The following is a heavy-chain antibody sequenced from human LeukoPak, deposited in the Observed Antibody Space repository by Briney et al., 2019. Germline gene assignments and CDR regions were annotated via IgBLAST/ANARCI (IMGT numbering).Heavy chain of an antibody. V-gene: IGHV3-11*04. D-gene: IGHD3-10*01. Sequence: GGSLRLSCAASGFTFSDSYMTWVRQAPGKGVEWVAYISGSGHDIYYADSVKGRFTISRDNAKNSLYLQMNSLRAEDTAVYYCARGSRNSGSTHDFDYWGQGTLVTVSS. J-gene: IGHJ4*02. CDR1: GFTFSDSY. CDR3: ARGSRNSGSTHDFDY. CDR2: ISGSGHDI.